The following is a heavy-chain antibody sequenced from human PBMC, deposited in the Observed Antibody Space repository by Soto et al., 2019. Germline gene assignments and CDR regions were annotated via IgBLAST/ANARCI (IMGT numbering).Heavy chain of an antibody. CDR3: ARQITLIVVVITTVAFDI. CDR2: IIPIFGTA. J-gene: IGHJ3*02. CDR1: GGTFSSYA. Sequence: QVQLVQSGAEVKKPGSSVKVSCKASGGTFSSYAISWVRQAPGQGLEWMGGIIPIFGTANYAQKFQGRVTITADESTSTAYMELSSLRSEETAVYYCARQITLIVVVITTVAFDIWGQGTMVTVSS. V-gene: IGHV1-69*01. D-gene: IGHD3-22*01.